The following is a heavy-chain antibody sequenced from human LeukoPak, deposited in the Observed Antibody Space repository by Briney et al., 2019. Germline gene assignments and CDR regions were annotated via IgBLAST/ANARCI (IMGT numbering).Heavy chain of an antibody. CDR1: GFTFASYS. Sequence: GGSLRLSCAASGFTFASYSMNWVRQAPGKGLEWVSSISGDSTYIYNAGSVKGRFTISRDNAQASLYLQMISLRADDTAVYYCARVSGRLERRSDLDYWGQGTLVIVSS. D-gene: IGHD1-1*01. J-gene: IGHJ4*02. CDR2: ISGDSTYI. V-gene: IGHV3-21*01. CDR3: ARVSGRLERRSDLDY.